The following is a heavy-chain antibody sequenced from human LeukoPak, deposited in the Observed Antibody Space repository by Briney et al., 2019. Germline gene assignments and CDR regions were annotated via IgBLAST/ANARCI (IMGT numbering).Heavy chain of an antibody. CDR2: ISSSSSYI. CDR1: GFTFSSYS. D-gene: IGHD3-22*01. CDR3: ASLDSSGYYSIDY. J-gene: IGHJ4*02. Sequence: GGSLRLSCAASGFTFSSYSMNWVRQAPGKGLEWVSSISSSSSYIYYADSVRGRFTISRDNAKNSLYLQMDSLRAEDTAVYYCASLDSSGYYSIDYWGQGTLVTVSS. V-gene: IGHV3-21*01.